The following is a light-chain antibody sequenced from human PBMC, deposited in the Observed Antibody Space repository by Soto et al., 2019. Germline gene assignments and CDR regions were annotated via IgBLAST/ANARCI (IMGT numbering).Light chain of an antibody. J-gene: IGKJ1*01. CDR3: QERTSWPQWT. CDR1: QSVSLS. CDR2: DAS. Sequence: IVLTQSPATLSFSPGVRATRSCSASQSVSLSLAWYQQKPGQAHRLLIYDASKRASGIPARFSGRGSGTDFTLTIRRLQPEDFAVYYCQERTSWPQWTLGPGTQLDLK. V-gene: IGKV3-11*01.